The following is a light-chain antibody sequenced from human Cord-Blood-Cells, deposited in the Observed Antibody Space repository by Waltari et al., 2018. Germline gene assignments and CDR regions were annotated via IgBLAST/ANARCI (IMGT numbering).Light chain of an antibody. J-gene: IGKJ1*01. CDR2: GAS. Sequence: EIVMTQSPATLSVSPGERGTLPCSASQSVSSNLAWYQQKPGQAPRLLIYGASTGATGIPARFSGSGSGKEFNLTISSLQSEDFAVYYCQQYNNWPWTFGQGTKVEIK. CDR3: QQYNNWPWT. CDR1: QSVSSN. V-gene: IGKV3D-15*01.